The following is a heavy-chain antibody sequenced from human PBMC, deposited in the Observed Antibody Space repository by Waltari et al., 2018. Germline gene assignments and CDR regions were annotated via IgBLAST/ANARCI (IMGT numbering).Heavy chain of an antibody. D-gene: IGHD3-10*01. Sequence: EMQLLASGGGLAQPGGSVRVSCAASGFTLTSYTLSWVRQAPGRGLEWFSVLSGSGLRDYADSVKGRFTISRDTSKNTVYLQMDSLRAEDTAVYYCAKDEGNRRAPTFGMDVWGRGTTVIVS. V-gene: IGHV3-23*01. J-gene: IGHJ6*02. CDR2: LSGSGLR. CDR3: AKDEGNRRAPTFGMDV. CDR1: GFTLTSYT.